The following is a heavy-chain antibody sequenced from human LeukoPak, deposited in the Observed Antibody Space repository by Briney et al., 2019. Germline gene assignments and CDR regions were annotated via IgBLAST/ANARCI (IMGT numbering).Heavy chain of an antibody. V-gene: IGHV4-59*12. Sequence: PSETLSLTCTVSGGSISSYYWSWIRQPPGKGLEWIGYIYYSGSTNYNPSLKSRVTISVDTSKNQFSLKLSSVTAADTAVYYCARDLLDDYVWGSYPLDWGQGTLVTVSS. CDR2: IYYSGST. J-gene: IGHJ4*02. D-gene: IGHD3-16*02. CDR1: GGSISSYY. CDR3: ARDLLDDYVWGSYPLD.